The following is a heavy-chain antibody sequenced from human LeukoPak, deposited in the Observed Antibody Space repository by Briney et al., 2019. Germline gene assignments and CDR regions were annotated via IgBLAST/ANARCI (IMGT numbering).Heavy chain of an antibody. CDR3: AKDIQRFRVSLFDY. Sequence: QPGGSLRLSCAASRFTFDDYAMHWVRQAPGKGLEWVSGISWNSGSIGYADSVKGRFTISRDNAKNSLYLQMNSLRAEDTALYYCAKDIQRFRVSLFDYWGQGTLVTVSS. CDR2: ISWNSGSI. J-gene: IGHJ4*02. CDR1: RFTFDDYA. V-gene: IGHV3-9*01. D-gene: IGHD3-10*01.